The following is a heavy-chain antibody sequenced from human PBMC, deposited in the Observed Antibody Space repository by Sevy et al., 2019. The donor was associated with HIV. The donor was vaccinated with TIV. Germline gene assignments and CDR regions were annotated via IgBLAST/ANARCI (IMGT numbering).Heavy chain of an antibody. CDR3: AKGGLWFGELFGYFDY. D-gene: IGHD3-10*01. V-gene: IGHV3-23*01. CDR2: ISGSGGST. CDR1: GFTFSSYA. J-gene: IGHJ4*02. Sequence: GGSLRLSCAASGFTFSSYAMSWVRQAPGKGLEWVSAISGSGGSTYYADSVKGRFTISRDNSKNPLYLQMNSLRAEDTAVYYCAKGGLWFGELFGYFDYWGQGTLVTVSS.